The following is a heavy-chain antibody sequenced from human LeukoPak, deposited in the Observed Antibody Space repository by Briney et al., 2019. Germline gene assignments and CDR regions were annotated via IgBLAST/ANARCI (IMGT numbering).Heavy chain of an antibody. D-gene: IGHD2-2*01. CDR3: ARAIQSHLLKGYFDY. Sequence: GGSLRLSCAPFGLTVSSNYMSWVRQAPGKGLEWVSPIYSNGTPYYADSLKGRFTISRDNSKNTLYLRTNSLRAEDTAIYYCARAIQSHLLKGYFDYWGQGALVTVS. CDR2: IYSNGTP. J-gene: IGHJ4*02. V-gene: IGHV3-53*01. CDR1: GLTVSSNY.